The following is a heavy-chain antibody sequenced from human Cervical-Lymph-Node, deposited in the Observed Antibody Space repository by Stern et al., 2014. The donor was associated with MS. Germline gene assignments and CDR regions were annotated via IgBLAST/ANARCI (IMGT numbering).Heavy chain of an antibody. V-gene: IGHV4-39*01. D-gene: IGHD3-10*01. CDR1: GGPISSSTYY. CDR3: ASSTYYFVSGGGLEWFDP. CDR2: IYYSGIT. Sequence: QVQLVESGPGLVKPSETLSLTCTVSGGPISSSTYYWGWIRQPPGKGLEWIGSIYYSGITYYNPSLKSRVTISVDTSKYPFSLKLSSVTAADTAVYYCASSTYYFVSGGGLEWFDPWGQGTLVTVSS. J-gene: IGHJ5*02.